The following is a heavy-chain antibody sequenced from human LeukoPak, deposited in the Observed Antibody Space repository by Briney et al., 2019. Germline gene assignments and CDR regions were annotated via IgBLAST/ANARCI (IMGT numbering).Heavy chain of an antibody. J-gene: IGHJ4*02. D-gene: IGHD4-11*01. Sequence: SETLSITCTVSGGSISSYYWSWIRQPPGKGMEWIGYIYYSGSTNYNPSLKSRVTISVDTSKNQFSLKLSSVTAADTAVYYCAREEGQLQALEYWGQGTLVTVSS. CDR2: IYYSGST. CDR1: GGSISSYY. V-gene: IGHV4-59*12. CDR3: AREEGQLQALEY.